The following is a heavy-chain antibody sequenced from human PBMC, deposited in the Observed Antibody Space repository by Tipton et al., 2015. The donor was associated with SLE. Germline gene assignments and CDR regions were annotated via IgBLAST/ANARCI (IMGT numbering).Heavy chain of an antibody. CDR3: ARDRRGGYGDSRGGAFDI. V-gene: IGHV4-34*09. CDR2: INHSGST. Sequence: TLSLTCDVYGGSFSGYYWSWIRQPPGKGLEWIGEINHSGSTNYNPSLKSRVTISVDTSKNQFSLKLSSVTAADTAVYYCARDRRGGYGDSRGGAFDIWGQGTMVTVSS. J-gene: IGHJ3*02. CDR1: GGSFSGYY. D-gene: IGHD4-17*01.